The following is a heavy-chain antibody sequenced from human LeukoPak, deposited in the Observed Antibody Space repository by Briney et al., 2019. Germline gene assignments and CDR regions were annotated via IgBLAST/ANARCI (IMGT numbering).Heavy chain of an antibody. CDR1: GYSFTDYF. CDR3: ARVHGGRELDVFDF. J-gene: IGHJ3*01. V-gene: IGHV1-2*02. D-gene: IGHD1-7*01. CDR2: IKPNSGGT. Sequence: ASVKVSCKASGYSFTDYFIHWVRQAPGQGLEWMGWIKPNSGGTHYVQMFQGRVTMTRDTSISTVYMDLSNLKYDDTAVYYCARVHGGRELDVFDFWGQGTMLTVSS.